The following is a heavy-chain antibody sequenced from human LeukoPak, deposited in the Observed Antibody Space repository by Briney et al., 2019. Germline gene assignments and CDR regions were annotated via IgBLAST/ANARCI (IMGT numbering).Heavy chain of an antibody. D-gene: IGHD4-17*01. J-gene: IGHJ4*02. Sequence: PGGSLRLSCAASGFTFSDYTMHWVRQAPGKGLEWVALISYDGSYKFYADSVKGRFTISRDNPKNTLFLQMNSLRTEDTTVYYCARGDFGDYRYFGSWGQGTLVTVSS. V-gene: IGHV3-30*04. CDR1: GFTFSDYT. CDR2: ISYDGSYK. CDR3: ARGDFGDYRYFGS.